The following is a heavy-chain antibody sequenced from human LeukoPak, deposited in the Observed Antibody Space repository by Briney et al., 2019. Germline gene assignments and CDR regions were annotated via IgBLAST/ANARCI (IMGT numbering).Heavy chain of an antibody. CDR2: ISSSGSTI. V-gene: IGHV3-11*04. J-gene: IGHJ5*02. CDR3: ARVGSSSFSRGWFDP. D-gene: IGHD6-6*01. CDR1: GFTFSDYY. Sequence: PGGSLRLSCAASGFTFSDYYMSWIRQAPGKGLEWVSYISSSGSTIYYADSVKGRFTISRDNAKNSRYLQMNSLRAEDTAVYYCARVGSSSFSRGWFDPWGQGTLVTVSS.